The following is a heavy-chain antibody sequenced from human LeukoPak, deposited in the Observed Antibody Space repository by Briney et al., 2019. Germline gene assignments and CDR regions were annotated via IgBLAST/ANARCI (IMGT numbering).Heavy chain of an antibody. D-gene: IGHD2/OR15-2a*01. V-gene: IGHV3-23*01. J-gene: IGHJ4*02. CDR3: ARDPYNTTLYRLAY. CDR2: ISANGQAT. CDR1: GFAFGTYA. Sequence: PGGSLRLSCAGSGFAFGTYAMSWVRQAPGMGLEWVSSISANGQATYYADSVEGRYTISRDNSKNTLYLQLNSLRAEDTATYCARDPYNTTLYRLAYWGQGTLVTVSS.